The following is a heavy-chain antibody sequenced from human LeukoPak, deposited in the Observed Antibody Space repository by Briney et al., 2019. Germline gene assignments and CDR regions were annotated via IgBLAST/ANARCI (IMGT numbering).Heavy chain of an antibody. D-gene: IGHD3-22*01. J-gene: IGHJ4*02. V-gene: IGHV3-21*01. CDR3: ARDRGYSDRSRYYPSYFDS. CDR1: RFTLSTYS. CDR2: IDSSGSYM. Sequence: GGSLRLSCAASRFTLSTYSMNWVRQAPGKGLEWVSSIDSSGSYMYYADSVKGRFTISRDNAKNSLYLQMNSLRVEDTAVYYCARDRGYSDRSRYYPSYFDSWGQGTLVTVSS.